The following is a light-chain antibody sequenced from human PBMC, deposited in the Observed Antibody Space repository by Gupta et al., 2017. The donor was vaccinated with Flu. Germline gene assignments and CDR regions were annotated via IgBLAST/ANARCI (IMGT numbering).Light chain of an antibody. J-gene: IGLJ2*01. CDR3: SSDTSTSNVV. V-gene: IGLV2-14*01. CDR2: EVS. Sequence: QSALPKPAPASGSPGRSDTISCTGTSSDVGGYNYVSCYQHHPGKDPKVMIYEVSNRPSGVSNRFSGSKSGNTASLTISVRQDEDEADYYCSSDTSTSNVVFGGGTKVTVL. CDR1: SSDVGGYNY.